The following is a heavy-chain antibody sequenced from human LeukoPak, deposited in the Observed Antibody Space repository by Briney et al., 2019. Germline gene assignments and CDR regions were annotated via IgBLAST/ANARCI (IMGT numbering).Heavy chain of an antibody. J-gene: IGHJ4*02. CDR1: GGSISSSNW. V-gene: IGHV4-4*02. Sequence: SETLSLTCAVSGGSISSSNWWSWVRQPPGKGLEWIGSIYYSGSAYYNPSLKSRVTISVDTSKNQFSLKLSSVTAADTAVYYCAKCREGSYYYDSSGYSSFDYWGQGTLVTVSS. CDR2: IYYSGSA. D-gene: IGHD3-22*01. CDR3: AKCREGSYYYDSSGYSSFDY.